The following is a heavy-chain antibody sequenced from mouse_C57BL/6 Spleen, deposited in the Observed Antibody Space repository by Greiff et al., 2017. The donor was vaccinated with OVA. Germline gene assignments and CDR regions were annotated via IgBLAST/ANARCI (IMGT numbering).Heavy chain of an antibody. J-gene: IGHJ4*01. CDR3: ARCRLGYYYAMDY. V-gene: IGHV1-82*01. Sequence: QVQLKESGPELVKPGASVKISCKASGYAFSSSWMNWVKQRPGKGLEWIGRIYPGDGDTNYNGKFKGKATLTADKSSSTAYMQLSSLTSEDSAVYFCARCRLGYYYAMDYWGQGTSVTVSS. D-gene: IGHD4-1*01. CDR2: IYPGDGDT. CDR1: GYAFSSSW.